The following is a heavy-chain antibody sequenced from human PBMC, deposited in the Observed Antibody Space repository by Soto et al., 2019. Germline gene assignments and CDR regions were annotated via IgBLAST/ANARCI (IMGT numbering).Heavy chain of an antibody. CDR2: ISYDGSNK. CDR1: GFTFSSYG. D-gene: IGHD3-22*01. J-gene: IGHJ4*02. V-gene: IGHV3-30*03. CDR3: AKSSGYYIDY. Sequence: QVQLVESGGGVVQPGRSLRLSCAASGFTFSSYGMHWVRQAPGKGLEWVAVISYDGSNKYYADSVKGRFTISRDNSKNTLYLQMNSLRAXXXXXXXCAKSSGYYIDYWGQGTLVTVSS.